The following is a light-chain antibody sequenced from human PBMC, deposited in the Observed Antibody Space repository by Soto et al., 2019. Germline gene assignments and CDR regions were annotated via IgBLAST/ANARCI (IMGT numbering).Light chain of an antibody. V-gene: IGKV3D-20*02. Sequence: EKVMPQSPPTLSVSPGEKATLSPTASQSVSSNLAWYQQKPGQAPRLLIYGASRRATGIPDRFSGSGSGTDFTLTISRLEPEDFAVYYCQQRSNRPLTFGQGTRLEIK. CDR1: QSVSSN. CDR3: QQRSNRPLT. J-gene: IGKJ5*01. CDR2: GAS.